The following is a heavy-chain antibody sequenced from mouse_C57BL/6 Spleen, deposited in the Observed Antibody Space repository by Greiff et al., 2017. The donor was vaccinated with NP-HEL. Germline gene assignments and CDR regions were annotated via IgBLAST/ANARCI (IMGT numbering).Heavy chain of an antibody. V-gene: IGHV3-6*01. J-gene: IGHJ3*01. D-gene: IGHD2-14*01. Sequence: DVQLQESGPGLVKPSQSLSLTCSVTGYSITSGYYWNWIRQFPGNKLEWMGYISYDGSNNYNPSLKNRISITRDTSKNQFFLKLNSVTTEDTATYYCAREETYYRTFAYWGQGTLVTVSA. CDR3: AREETYYRTFAY. CDR1: GYSITSGYY. CDR2: ISYDGSN.